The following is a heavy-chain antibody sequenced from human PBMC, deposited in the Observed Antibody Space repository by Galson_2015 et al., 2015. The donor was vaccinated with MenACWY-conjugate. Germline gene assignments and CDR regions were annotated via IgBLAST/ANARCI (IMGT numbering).Heavy chain of an antibody. CDR1: GFTSSNYW. CDR2: FSRDGSST. CDR3: ARDNTDYLYY. Sequence: SLRLSCAASGFTSSNYWMHWVRQAPGKGLVWVSHFSRDGSSTYYADSVKGRFTISRDNAKNTLYLQMNSLRAEDTAVYYCARDNTDYLYYWGQGTLVTVSS. J-gene: IGHJ4*02. V-gene: IGHV3-74*01.